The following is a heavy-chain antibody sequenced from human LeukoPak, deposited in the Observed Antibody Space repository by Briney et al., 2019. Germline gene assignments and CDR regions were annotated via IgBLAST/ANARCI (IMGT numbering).Heavy chain of an antibody. V-gene: IGHV3-48*04. D-gene: IGHD1-1*01. CDR1: GFTFSSYS. Sequence: GGSLRLSCAASGFTFSSYSMNWVRQAPGKGLEWVSYISSSNSTIYYADSVKGRFTISRDNAKNSLYLQMNSLRAEDTAVYYCANALNFYNPLDYWGQGTLVTVSS. CDR3: ANALNFYNPLDY. CDR2: ISSSNSTI. J-gene: IGHJ4*02.